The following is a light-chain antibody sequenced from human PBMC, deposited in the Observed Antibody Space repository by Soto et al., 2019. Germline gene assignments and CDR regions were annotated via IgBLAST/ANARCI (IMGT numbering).Light chain of an antibody. CDR2: DAY. CDR1: QSVDRY. Sequence: EVVLTQSPDTLSLSPGETATLSCRASQSVDRYVAWYQQKVGQAPRLLIYDAYTRATGVGARFTGSGSATDFRPTNTRLEAEDFAVYYCQQRGKWPSTFGPGTKVEMK. J-gene: IGKJ2*02. CDR3: QQRGKWPST. V-gene: IGKV3-11*01.